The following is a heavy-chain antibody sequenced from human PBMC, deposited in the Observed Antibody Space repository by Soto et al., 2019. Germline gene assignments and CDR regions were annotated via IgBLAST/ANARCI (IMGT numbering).Heavy chain of an antibody. D-gene: IGHD3-10*01. CDR1: GGSFSGYY. V-gene: IGHV4-34*01. CDR2: INHSGST. CDR3: ASSYYYGSGSYYY. Sequence: PSETLSLTCAVYGGSFSGYYWSWIRQPPGKGLEWIWEINHSGSTNYNPSLKSRVTISVDTSKNQFSLKLSSVTAADTAVYYCASSYYYGSGSYYYWGQGTLVTVSS. J-gene: IGHJ4*02.